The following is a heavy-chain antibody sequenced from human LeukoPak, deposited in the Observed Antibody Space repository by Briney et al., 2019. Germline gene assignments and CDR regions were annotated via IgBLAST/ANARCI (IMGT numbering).Heavy chain of an antibody. CDR1: GGSISSGGYY. Sequence: QTLSLTCTVSGGSISSGGYYWSWIRQHPGKGLEWIGCIYHDGSIYYNLSLKSRVSMSVDTSKNLFSLRLTSVTAADTAVYYCAREGRGYSYGPTYWGQGILVTVSS. CDR2: IYHDGSI. V-gene: IGHV4-31*03. D-gene: IGHD5-18*01. CDR3: AREGRGYSYGPTY. J-gene: IGHJ4*02.